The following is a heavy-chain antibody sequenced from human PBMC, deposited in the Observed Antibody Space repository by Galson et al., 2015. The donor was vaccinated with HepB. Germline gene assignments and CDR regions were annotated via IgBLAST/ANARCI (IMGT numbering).Heavy chain of an antibody. CDR1: GYTFTSYG. CDR2: ISAYNGNT. V-gene: IGHV1-18*01. Sequence: SVKVSCKASGYTFTSYGISWVRQAPGQGLEWMGWISAYNGNTNYAQKLQGRVTMTTDTSTSTAYMELRSLRSDDTAVYYCARETVSGSAPDAFDIWGQGTMVTVSS. CDR3: ARETVSGSAPDAFDI. J-gene: IGHJ3*02. D-gene: IGHD6-19*01.